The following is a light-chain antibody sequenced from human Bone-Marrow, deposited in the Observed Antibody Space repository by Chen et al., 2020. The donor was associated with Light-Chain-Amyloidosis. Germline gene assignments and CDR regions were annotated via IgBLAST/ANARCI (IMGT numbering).Light chain of an antibody. Sequence: SYELTQPHSVSVSPGQTARITCSGDDLPTKYAYWYQQKPGQAPVLVIHRDTERPSGISERCSGSSSGTTATLNISGVQAEDEADYHCQSADSSGTYEVRFGGGTKLTVL. V-gene: IGLV3-25*03. CDR3: QSADSSGTYEVR. CDR2: RDT. CDR1: DLPTKY. J-gene: IGLJ2*01.